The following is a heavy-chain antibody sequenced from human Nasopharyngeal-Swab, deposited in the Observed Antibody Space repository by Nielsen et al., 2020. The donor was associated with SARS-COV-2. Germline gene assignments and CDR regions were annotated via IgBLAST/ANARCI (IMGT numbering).Heavy chain of an antibody. CDR2: ICSNDEK. Sequence: SGHTVVKPTETCTLTCTVSGFSLSKARRGVSGIRQAPGKALEWLAHICSNDEKSYSTSLKSRLTISKDTSKSQVVLTMTNMDPVDTATSYCARSVGCTNCVCYFGNDYWGQGTLVTVSS. V-gene: IGHV2-26*01. CDR1: GFSLSKARRG. CDR3: ARSVGCTNCVCYFGNDY. D-gene: IGHD2-8*01. J-gene: IGHJ4*02.